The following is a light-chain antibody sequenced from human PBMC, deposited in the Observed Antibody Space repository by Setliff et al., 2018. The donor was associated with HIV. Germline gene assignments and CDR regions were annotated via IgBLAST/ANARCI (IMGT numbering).Light chain of an antibody. Sequence: QSVLTQPPSVSGAPGQRVTISCTGSSSNIGAGFDVHWYQQFPGTAPKLLIYSFTNRPSGVPDRFSGSKSGTSASLAIAGLQAEDEADYYCQSYDSNLSGYVFGTGTKVTVL. CDR1: SSNIGAGFD. CDR3: QSYDSNLSGYV. CDR2: SFT. V-gene: IGLV1-40*01. J-gene: IGLJ1*01.